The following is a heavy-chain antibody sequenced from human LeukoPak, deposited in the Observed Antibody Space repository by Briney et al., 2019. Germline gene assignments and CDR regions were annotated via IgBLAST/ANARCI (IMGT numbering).Heavy chain of an antibody. J-gene: IGHJ4*02. CDR2: IYYSGST. V-gene: IGHV4-59*01. D-gene: IGHD6-19*01. CDR1: GGSISSYY. Sequence: SETLSLTRTVSGGSISSYYWGWIRQPPGKGLEWIGYIYYSGSTNYNPSLKSRVTISVDTSKNQFSLKLSSVTAADTAVYYCARGRQWLDDYWGQGTLVTVSS. CDR3: ARGRQWLDDY.